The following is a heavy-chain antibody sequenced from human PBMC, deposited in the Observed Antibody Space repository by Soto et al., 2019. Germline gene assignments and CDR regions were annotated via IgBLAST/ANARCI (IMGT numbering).Heavy chain of an antibody. V-gene: IGHV1-69*12. CDR1: GGTFSSYA. CDR2: IIPIFGTA. J-gene: IGHJ1*01. Sequence: QVQLVQSGAEVKKPGSSVKVSCKASGGTFSSYAISWVRQAPGQGLEWMGGIIPIFGTANYAQKFQGRVTITADESTSTAYMELSSLRPEDTAVYYCARERGYCSGGSCSAEYFQHWGQGTLVTVSS. CDR3: ARERGYCSGGSCSAEYFQH. D-gene: IGHD2-15*01.